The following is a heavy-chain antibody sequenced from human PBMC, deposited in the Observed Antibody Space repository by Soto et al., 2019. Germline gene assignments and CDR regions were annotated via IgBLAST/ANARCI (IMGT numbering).Heavy chain of an antibody. V-gene: IGHV3-30*02. CDR3: AKDIAAAAPYYYYGMDV. CDR2: IWYDGSNK. J-gene: IGHJ6*02. D-gene: IGHD6-13*01. Sequence: PGGSLRLSCAASGFTFSSYGMHWVRQAPGKGLEWVAVIWYDGSNKYYADSVKGRFTISRDNSKNTLYLQMNSLRAEDTAVYYCAKDIAAAAPYYYYGMDVWGQGTTVTVSS. CDR1: GFTFSSYG.